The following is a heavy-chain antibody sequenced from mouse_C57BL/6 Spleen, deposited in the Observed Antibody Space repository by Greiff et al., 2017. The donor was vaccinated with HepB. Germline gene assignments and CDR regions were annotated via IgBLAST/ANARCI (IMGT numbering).Heavy chain of an antibody. CDR3: ARGGTYGYPWFAY. Sequence: EVHLVESGPELVKPGASVKMSCKASGYTFTDYYMHWVKQSHGKSLEWIGYIYPNNGGNGYNQKFKGKATLTVDKSSSTAYMELRSLTSEDSAVYYCARGGTYGYPWFAYWGQGTLVTVSA. CDR1: GYTFTDYY. CDR2: IYPNNGGN. D-gene: IGHD2-2*01. J-gene: IGHJ3*01. V-gene: IGHV1-34*01.